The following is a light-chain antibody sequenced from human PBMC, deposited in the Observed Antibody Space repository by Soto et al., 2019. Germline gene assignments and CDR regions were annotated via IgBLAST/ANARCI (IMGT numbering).Light chain of an antibody. Sequence: QTVVTQSPSASGTPGQRVTIPCSGTSSNIGTNYGYWYQQLPGTAPKVLIYSNDKRPSGGPDRFSGSKSGTSASLAISGLRSEDEADYYCAAWDDSLSGPLFGGGTKLTVL. CDR3: AAWDDSLSGPL. CDR2: SND. V-gene: IGLV1-47*01. J-gene: IGLJ2*01. CDR1: SSNIGTNY.